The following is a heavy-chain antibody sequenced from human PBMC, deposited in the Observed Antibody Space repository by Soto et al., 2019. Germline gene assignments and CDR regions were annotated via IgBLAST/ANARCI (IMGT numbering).Heavy chain of an antibody. D-gene: IGHD3-3*01. V-gene: IGHV3-23*01. CDR3: AKDPVASFFGVVIGWFDP. CDR1: GFPFSSFA. J-gene: IGHJ5*02. CDR2: ISGSGDRT. Sequence: EVQMLESGGGLVQPGGSLRLSCAASGFPFSSFAMSWIRQAPGKGLEWVSGISGSGDRTYYADSVKGRFTIPRDNSKNTLHLQMNSLRADDTAVYYCAKDPVASFFGVVIGWFDPWGQGTLVTVSS.